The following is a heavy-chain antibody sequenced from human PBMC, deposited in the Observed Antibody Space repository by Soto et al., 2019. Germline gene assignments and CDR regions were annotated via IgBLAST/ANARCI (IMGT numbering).Heavy chain of an antibody. Sequence: QVQLQESGPGLVRPSQTLSLTCSVSGASIPNGGYFWSWIRQSPEKGLEWIGHINNSGSPYNNPSLRSRVTISADTSMNQFSLALTSVTAADTAIYYCARGSPTEKVDSWGQGILVTVSS. CDR3: ARGSPTEKVDS. V-gene: IGHV4-30-4*01. CDR1: GASIPNGGYF. CDR2: INNSGSP. J-gene: IGHJ4*02.